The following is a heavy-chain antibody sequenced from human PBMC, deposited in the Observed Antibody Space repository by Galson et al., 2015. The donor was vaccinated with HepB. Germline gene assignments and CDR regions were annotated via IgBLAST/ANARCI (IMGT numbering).Heavy chain of an antibody. J-gene: IGHJ5*02. V-gene: IGHV3-33*06. Sequence: LRLSCAASGFTFSSYGMHWVHQAPGKGLEWVAVIWYDGSNKYYADSVKGRFTISRDNSKNTLYLQMNSLRAEDTAVYYCAKDSYPVLRSGYSSGAGWFDPWGQGTLVTVSS. CDR3: AKDSYPVLRSGYSSGAGWFDP. CDR2: IWYDGSNK. D-gene: IGHD6-19*01. CDR1: GFTFSSYG.